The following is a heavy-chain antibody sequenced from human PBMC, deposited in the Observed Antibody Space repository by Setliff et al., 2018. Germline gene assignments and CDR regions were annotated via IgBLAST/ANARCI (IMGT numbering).Heavy chain of an antibody. CDR1: GFTFSSYG. J-gene: IGHJ4*02. D-gene: IGHD7-27*01. Sequence: PGGSLRLSCAASGFTFSSYGMHWVRQAPGKGLEWVAFIRYDGSNKYYADSVKGRFTISRDNSKNTLYLQMNSLRAEDTAVYYCVLTPSNLFDYWGQGTLVTVSS. CDR2: IRYDGSNK. V-gene: IGHV3-30*02. CDR3: VLTPSNLFDY.